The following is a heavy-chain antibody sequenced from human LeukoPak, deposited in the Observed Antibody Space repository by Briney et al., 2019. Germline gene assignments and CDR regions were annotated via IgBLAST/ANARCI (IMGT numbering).Heavy chain of an antibody. CDR1: GFTFSSYA. Sequence: GGSLRLSCAASGFTFSSYAMHWVRQAPGKGLEWVAVISYDGSNKYYADSVKGRFTISRDNSKNTLYLQMNSLRAEDTAVYYCAGPPGSDYWGQGTLVTVSS. CDR3: AGPPGSDY. CDR2: ISYDGSNK. V-gene: IGHV3-30-3*01. D-gene: IGHD2-15*01. J-gene: IGHJ4*02.